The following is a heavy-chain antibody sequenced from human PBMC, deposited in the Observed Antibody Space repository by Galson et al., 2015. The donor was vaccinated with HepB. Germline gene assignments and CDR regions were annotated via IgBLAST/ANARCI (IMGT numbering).Heavy chain of an antibody. J-gene: IGHJ4*02. D-gene: IGHD2-2*01. V-gene: IGHV3-30-3*01. Sequence: SLRLSCAVSGFTFSNYVIHWVRQAPGKGLEWVAVVSYDGSNEYYADSVKGRFTISRDNSNNTLYLQMNSLRAEDTAVYYCARDYGGGYCSSTSCPFTYFDYWGQGTLVTVSS. CDR1: GFTFSNYV. CDR3: ARDYGGGYCSSTSCPFTYFDY. CDR2: VSYDGSNE.